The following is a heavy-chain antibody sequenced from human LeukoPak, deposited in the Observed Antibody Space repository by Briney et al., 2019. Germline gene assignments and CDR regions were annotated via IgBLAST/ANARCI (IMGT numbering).Heavy chain of an antibody. J-gene: IGHJ5*02. CDR3: ARDQGWFDP. V-gene: IGHV3-33*01. CDR2: IWFDGKNE. Sequence: GGSLRLSCAASGFILNSYGMHWVRQAPRKGLEWVADIWFDGKNEHFADSVKGRFAISRDNSKNTVYLQINSLRAEDTAVYYCARDQGWFDPWGQGTLVTVSS. CDR1: GFILNSYG.